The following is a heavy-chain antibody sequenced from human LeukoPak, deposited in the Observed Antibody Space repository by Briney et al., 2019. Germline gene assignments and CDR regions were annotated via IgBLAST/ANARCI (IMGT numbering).Heavy chain of an antibody. CDR2: MNPNSGNT. V-gene: IGHV1-8*03. D-gene: IGHD3-3*01. J-gene: IGHJ5*02. CDR1: GYTFTCYD. CDR3: ARGQQITIFGVVILVGWFDP. Sequence: ASVKVSCKASGYTFTCYDINWVRQATGQGLEWMGWMNPNSGNTGYAQKFQGRVTITRNTSISTAYMELSSLRSEDTAVYYCARGQQITIFGVVILVGWFDPWGQGTLVTVSS.